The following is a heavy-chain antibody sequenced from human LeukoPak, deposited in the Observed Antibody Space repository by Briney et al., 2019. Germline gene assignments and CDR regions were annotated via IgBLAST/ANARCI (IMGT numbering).Heavy chain of an antibody. CDR3: AVYYYSSGYLAFDI. D-gene: IGHD3-22*01. CDR1: GGSFSGYY. CDR2: INHSGST. J-gene: IGHJ3*02. V-gene: IGHV4-34*01. Sequence: SETLSLTCAVYGGSFSGYYWNWIRQPPGKGLEWIGEINHSGSTKYNPTLKSRVTISVDTSKNQLSLKLSSVTAADTAVYYCAVYYYSSGYLAFDIWGQGTTVTVSA.